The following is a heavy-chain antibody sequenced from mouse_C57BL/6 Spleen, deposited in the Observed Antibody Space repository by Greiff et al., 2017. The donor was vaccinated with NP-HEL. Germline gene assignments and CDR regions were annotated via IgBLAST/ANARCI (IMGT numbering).Heavy chain of an antibody. CDR2: INPSSGYT. J-gene: IGHJ3*01. D-gene: IGHD2-10*02. Sequence: VQRVESGAELAKPGASVKLSCKASGYTFTSYWMHWVKQRPGQGLEWIGYINPSSGYTKYNQKFKDKATLTADKSSSTAYMQLSSLTYEDSAVYYCAKGGYDRPWFAYWGQGTLVTVSA. CDR1: GYTFTSYW. V-gene: IGHV1-7*01. CDR3: AKGGYDRPWFAY.